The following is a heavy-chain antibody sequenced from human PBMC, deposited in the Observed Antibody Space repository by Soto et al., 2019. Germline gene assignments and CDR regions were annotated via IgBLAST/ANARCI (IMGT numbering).Heavy chain of an antibody. CDR2: ISGSSSTI. CDR3: ARPLGSSGGTCYF. Sequence: EVQLEESGGGLVQPGGSLRLSCAASGFTFSGYSMNWVRKAPGKGLEWVSYISGSSSTIYYADSVKGRFTISRDNAKNSLCLQMNSLKDEDTAVYYCARPLGSSGGTCYFWGQGTLVTVSS. CDR1: GFTFSGYS. V-gene: IGHV3-48*02. D-gene: IGHD2-15*01. J-gene: IGHJ4*02.